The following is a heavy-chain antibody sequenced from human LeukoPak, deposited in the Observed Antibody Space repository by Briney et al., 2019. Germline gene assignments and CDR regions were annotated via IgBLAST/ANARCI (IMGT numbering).Heavy chain of an antibody. D-gene: IGHD1-1*01. CDR1: GFTFSSYA. V-gene: IGHV3-23*01. Sequence: PGGSLRLSCAASGFTFSSYAMSWVRQAPGKGLEYVSVISGSGGSTHYRESVKGRFTISRDNSKNTLYLQMNSLRVGDTAVYYCAKDGTTTITFDYWGQGTLVTVSS. CDR3: AKDGTTTITFDY. J-gene: IGHJ4*02. CDR2: ISGSGGST.